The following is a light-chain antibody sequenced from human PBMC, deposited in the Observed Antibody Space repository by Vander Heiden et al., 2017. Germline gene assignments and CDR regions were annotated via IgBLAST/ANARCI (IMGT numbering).Light chain of an antibody. CDR1: QSVSSY. CDR2: DAS. CDR3: QQRSNWFRT. V-gene: IGKV3-11*01. Sequence: EIVLTQSPATLSLSPGERATLSCRASQSVSSYLAWYQQKPGQAPRLLIYDASNRATGIPARFSGSGSGTDFTLTISSLDPEDFAVYYCQQRSNWFRTFGQWTKLEIK. J-gene: IGKJ2*02.